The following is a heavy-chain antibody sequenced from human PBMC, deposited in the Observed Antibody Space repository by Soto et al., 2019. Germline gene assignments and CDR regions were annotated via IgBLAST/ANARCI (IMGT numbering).Heavy chain of an antibody. V-gene: IGHV3-21*01. CDR1: GFTFSSYS. Sequence: GGSLRLSCAASGFTFSSYSMNWVRQAPGKGLEWVSSISSSSSYIYYAASVKGRFTISRENAKNSLYLQMHSLRAEDAAVYYCARGRAAYCGGDFYSDAFDIWGQGTMVTVSS. CDR2: ISSSSSYI. J-gene: IGHJ3*02. D-gene: IGHD2-21*02. CDR3: ARGRAAYCGGDFYSDAFDI.